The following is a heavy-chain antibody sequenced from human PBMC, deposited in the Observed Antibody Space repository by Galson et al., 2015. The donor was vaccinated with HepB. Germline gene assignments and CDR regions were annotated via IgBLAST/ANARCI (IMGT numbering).Heavy chain of an antibody. CDR1: GFTFSNYA. Sequence: SLRLSCAASGFTFSNYAMSWVRQAPGKGLVWVSTITNSGSPYYADSVKGRFTVSRDNSKNTLYLQMNRLRAEDTAIYYCAKCSGVMIRGVIIAKRADYWGQGTLVTVSS. J-gene: IGHJ4*02. CDR2: ITNSGSP. V-gene: IGHV3-23*01. CDR3: AKCSGVMIRGVIIAKRADY. D-gene: IGHD3-10*01.